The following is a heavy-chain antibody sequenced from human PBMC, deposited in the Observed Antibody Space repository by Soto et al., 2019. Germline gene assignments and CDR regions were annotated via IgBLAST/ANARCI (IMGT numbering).Heavy chain of an antibody. V-gene: IGHV3-7*01. CDR1: GFTFSYYW. D-gene: IGHD1-1*01. CDR2: INQDGNED. CDR3: ARTGDGHHDSLDY. J-gene: IGHJ4*02. Sequence: GRPLRLSCAASGFTFSYYWSNWVRQAPGKGLEWVANINQDGNEDNLLDSVKGRFTISRDNAKNSLFLQMNSLRVDDTAVYYCARTGDGHHDSLDYWGQGALVTVSS.